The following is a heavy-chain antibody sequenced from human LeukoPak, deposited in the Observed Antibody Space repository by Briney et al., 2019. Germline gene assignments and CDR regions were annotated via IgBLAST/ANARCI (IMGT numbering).Heavy chain of an antibody. Sequence: GGSLRLSCAASGFSFSSYGMHWVRQAPGKGLEWVAVIWYDGSKKYYADSVKGRFIISRDNSRNTLYLQMNSLRVEDTTVYYCAKAGTSGSYYFDYWGQGTLVTVSS. J-gene: IGHJ4*02. V-gene: IGHV3-33*06. D-gene: IGHD3-10*01. CDR1: GFSFSSYG. CDR3: AKAGTSGSYYFDY. CDR2: IWYDGSKK.